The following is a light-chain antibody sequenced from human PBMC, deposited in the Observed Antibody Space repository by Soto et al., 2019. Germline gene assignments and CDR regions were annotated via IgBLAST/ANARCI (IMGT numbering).Light chain of an antibody. J-gene: IGKJ4*01. CDR3: QQYNNWPFT. Sequence: EIVMTQSPATLSVSPEERATLSCRASQSFSSSLAWYQQKPGQAPRLLIYDTSARATGIPARFSGSGSGTDFTLTISSLQSEDFAVYYCQQYNNWPFTFGGGTKVEI. V-gene: IGKV3-15*01. CDR2: DTS. CDR1: QSFSSS.